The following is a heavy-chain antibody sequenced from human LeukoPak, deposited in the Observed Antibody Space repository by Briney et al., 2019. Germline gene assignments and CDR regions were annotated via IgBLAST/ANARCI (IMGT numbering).Heavy chain of an antibody. CDR2: IYHSGST. CDR1: GDSISSSNW. J-gene: IGHJ5*02. D-gene: IGHD3-16*01. V-gene: IGHV4-4*02. CDR3: ASWGNEWLILGDWVDT. Sequence: SETLSLTCAVSGDSISSSNWWGWVRQPPGKGLEWIGEIYHSGSTNYNPSLKSRVTISVDKSKNQFSLKLSSVTAADTAVYYCASWGNEWLILGDWVDTSGQGTLVTVSS.